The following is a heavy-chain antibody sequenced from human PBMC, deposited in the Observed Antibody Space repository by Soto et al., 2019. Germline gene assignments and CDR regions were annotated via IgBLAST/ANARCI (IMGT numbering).Heavy chain of an antibody. V-gene: IGHV1-69*13. CDR1: GGTFSSYA. CDR3: ARGGAPYSSSSGRFDY. J-gene: IGHJ4*02. D-gene: IGHD6-6*01. CDR2: IIPIFGTA. Sequence: SVKVSCKASGGTFSSYAISWVRQAPGQGLEWMGGIIPIFGTANYAQKFQGRVTITADESTSTAYMELSSLRSEDTAVYYCARGGAPYSSSSGRFDYWAQGTLVTVSS.